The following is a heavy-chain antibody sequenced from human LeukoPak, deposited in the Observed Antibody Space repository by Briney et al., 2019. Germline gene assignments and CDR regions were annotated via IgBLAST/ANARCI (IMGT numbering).Heavy chain of an antibody. CDR1: GFTFSSYA. CDR2: ISYDGSNK. Sequence: GRSLRLSCAASGFTFSSYAMHRVRQAPGKGLEWVAVISYDGSNKYYADSVKGRFTISRDNSKNTLYLQMNSLRAEDTAVYYCARGIAGYYYYGMDVWGQGTTVTVSS. D-gene: IGHD6-13*01. CDR3: ARGIAGYYYYGMDV. V-gene: IGHV3-30-3*01. J-gene: IGHJ6*02.